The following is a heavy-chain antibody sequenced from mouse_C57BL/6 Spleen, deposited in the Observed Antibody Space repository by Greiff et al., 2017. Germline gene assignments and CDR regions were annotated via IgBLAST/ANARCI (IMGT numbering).Heavy chain of an antibody. CDR3: ARGTGSYFDY. J-gene: IGHJ2*01. CDR2: IDPSDSYT. V-gene: IGHV1-69*01. D-gene: IGHD4-1*01. Sequence: QQSCKASGYTFTSYWMHWVKQRPGQGLEWIGEIDPSDSYTNYNQKFKGKSTLTVDKSSSTAYMQLSSLSSEDSAVYYCARGTGSYFDYWGQGTTLTVSS. CDR1: GYTFTSYW.